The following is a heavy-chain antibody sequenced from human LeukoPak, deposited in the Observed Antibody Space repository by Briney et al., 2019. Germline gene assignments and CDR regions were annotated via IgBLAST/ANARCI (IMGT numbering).Heavy chain of an antibody. J-gene: IGHJ6*03. V-gene: IGHV4-59*01. Sequence: SETLSLTCTVSGGPFSSYYWSWIRKPPGKGLEWIGYIYYSGSTNYNPSLKSRVTISVDTSKNQFSLKLSSVTAADTAVYYCARSSFYYYYMDVWGKGTTVTVSS. CDR3: ARSSFYYYYMDV. CDR1: GGPFSSYY. CDR2: IYYSGST.